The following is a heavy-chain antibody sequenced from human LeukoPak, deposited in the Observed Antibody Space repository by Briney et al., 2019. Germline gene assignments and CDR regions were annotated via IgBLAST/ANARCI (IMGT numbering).Heavy chain of an antibody. D-gene: IGHD6-13*01. CDR3: ARLAAAGSYYFDF. V-gene: IGHV3-48*03. CDR1: GFTFSNYE. J-gene: IGHJ4*02. CDR2: ISANGNTM. Sequence: SGGSLRLSCAASGFTFSNYELNWVRQAPGKGLEWVSYISANGNTMYYADSVRGRFTISRDNAQDSLYLQLNSLRAEDTAVYYCARLAAAGSYYFDFWGQGTLVAVSS.